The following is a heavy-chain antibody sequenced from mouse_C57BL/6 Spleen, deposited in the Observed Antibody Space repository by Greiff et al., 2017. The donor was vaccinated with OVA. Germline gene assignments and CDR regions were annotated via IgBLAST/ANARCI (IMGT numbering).Heavy chain of an antibody. CDR3: AREELLEGFAY. CDR1: GYTFTSYW. Sequence: QVHVKQPGAELVRPGSSVKLSCKASGYTFTSYWMHWVKQRPIQGLEWIGNIDPSDSETHYNQKFKDKATLTVDKSSSTAYMQLSSLTSEDSAVYYCAREELLEGFAYWGQGTLVTVSA. V-gene: IGHV1-52*01. CDR2: IDPSDSET. D-gene: IGHD2-12*01. J-gene: IGHJ3*01.